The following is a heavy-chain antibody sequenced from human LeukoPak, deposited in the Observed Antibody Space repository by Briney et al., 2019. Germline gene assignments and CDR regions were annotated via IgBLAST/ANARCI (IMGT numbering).Heavy chain of an antibody. D-gene: IGHD2-15*01. J-gene: IGHJ4*02. CDR2: ISSSSSYI. CDR3: ARAHTPIVVVVATDY. Sequence: KTGGSLRLSCAASGFTFSSYSMNWVRQAPGKGLEWVSSISSSSSYIYYADSVKGRFTISRDSAKNSLYLQMNSLRAEDTAVYYCARAHTPIVVVVATDYWGQGTLVTVSS. CDR1: GFTFSSYS. V-gene: IGHV3-21*01.